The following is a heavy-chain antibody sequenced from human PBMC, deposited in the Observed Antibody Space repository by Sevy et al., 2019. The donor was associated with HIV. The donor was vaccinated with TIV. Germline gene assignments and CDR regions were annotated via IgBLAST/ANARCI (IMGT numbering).Heavy chain of an antibody. Sequence: GGSLRLSCAASGFTFSNAWMSWVRQAPGKGLEWVGRIKSKTDGGTTDYAEPVKGRFTISRDDSKNTLYLQMNSLKTEDTAVYYCTTDPPAAAMGVDYWGQGTLVTVSS. CDR1: GFTFSNAW. CDR3: TTDPPAAAMGVDY. V-gene: IGHV3-15*01. J-gene: IGHJ4*02. D-gene: IGHD2-2*01. CDR2: IKSKTDGGTT.